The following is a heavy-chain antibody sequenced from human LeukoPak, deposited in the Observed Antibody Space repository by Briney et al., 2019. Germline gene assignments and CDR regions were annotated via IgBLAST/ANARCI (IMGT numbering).Heavy chain of an antibody. CDR2: ISSSSSYI. J-gene: IGHJ4*02. CDR3: ARAPYNWNYESDY. CDR1: GFTFSSYS. D-gene: IGHD1-7*01. V-gene: IGHV3-21*01. Sequence: GGSLRLSCAASGFTFSSYSMNWVRQAPGKGLEWVSSISSSSSYIYYADSVKGRFTISRDNAKNSLYLQMNSLRAEDTAVYYCARAPYNWNYESDYWGQGTLGTVSS.